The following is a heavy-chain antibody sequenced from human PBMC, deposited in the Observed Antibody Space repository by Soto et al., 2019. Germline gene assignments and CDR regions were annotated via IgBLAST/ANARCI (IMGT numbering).Heavy chain of an antibody. CDR2: IIPIFGTA. CDR3: ARDGGRHSGGIDY. CDR1: GGTFSSYS. Sequence: QVQLVQSGAEVQKPGSSVKVSCKASGGTFSSYSINWVRQAPGQGLEWMGEIIPIFGTANYAQKFQGRVTITADESTSTVYMELSSLRSEDTAVYYCARDGGRHSGGIDYWGQGTLVTVSS. V-gene: IGHV1-69*19. D-gene: IGHD1-26*01. J-gene: IGHJ4*02.